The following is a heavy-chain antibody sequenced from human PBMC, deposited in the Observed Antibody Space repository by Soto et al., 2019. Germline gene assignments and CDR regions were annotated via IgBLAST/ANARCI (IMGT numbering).Heavy chain of an antibody. CDR1: GYSFTSYW. V-gene: IGHV5-51*01. Sequence: HGESLKISCKGSGYSFTSYWIGWVRQMPGKGLEWMGIIYPGDSDTRYSPSFQGQVTISADKSISTAYLQWSSLKASDTAMYYCARHSGYNGLRRFYYYGMDVWGQGTTVTVSS. D-gene: IGHD1-1*01. J-gene: IGHJ6*02. CDR3: ARHSGYNGLRRFYYYGMDV. CDR2: IYPGDSDT.